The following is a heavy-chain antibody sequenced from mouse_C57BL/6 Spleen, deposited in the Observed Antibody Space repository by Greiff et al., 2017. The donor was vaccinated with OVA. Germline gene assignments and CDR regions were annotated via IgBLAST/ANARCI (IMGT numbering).Heavy chain of an antibody. CDR2: IDPSDSYT. J-gene: IGHJ2*01. Sequence: QVQLQQPGAELVMPGASVKLSCKASGYTFTSYWMHWVKQRPGQGLEWIGEIDPSDSYTNYNQKFKGKSTLTVDKSSSTAYMQLSSLTSEDSAVYYCARGGNWDYFDYWGQGTTRTVSS. D-gene: IGHD4-1*01. CDR3: ARGGNWDYFDY. V-gene: IGHV1-69*01. CDR1: GYTFTSYW.